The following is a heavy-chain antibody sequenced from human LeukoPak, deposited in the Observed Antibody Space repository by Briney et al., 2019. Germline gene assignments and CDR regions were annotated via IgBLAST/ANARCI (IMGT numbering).Heavy chain of an antibody. J-gene: IGHJ4*02. Sequence: ASVKVSCKVSGYTLTELSMHWVRQAPGKGLEWMGGFDPEDGETIYAQKFQGRVTMTEDTSTDTAYMELSSLRSEDTAVYYCATHAIVGAMSGFPLDYWGQGTLVTVSS. CDR3: ATHAIVGAMSGFPLDY. V-gene: IGHV1-24*01. CDR1: GYTLTELS. D-gene: IGHD1-26*01. CDR2: FDPEDGET.